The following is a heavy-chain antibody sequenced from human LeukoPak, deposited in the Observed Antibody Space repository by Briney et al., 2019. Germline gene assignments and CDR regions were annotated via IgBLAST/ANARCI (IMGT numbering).Heavy chain of an antibody. Sequence: GGSLRLSCAASGFTFSTYAMCWVRQAPGKGLEWVSVISGVGGNTYYEDSVKGRFTISRDNSKNTLSLHMNSLRAEDTAIYYCAKDRHGYCSGGSCYYDAFDIWGQGTPVTVSS. CDR2: ISGVGGNT. V-gene: IGHV3-23*01. D-gene: IGHD2-15*01. CDR3: AKDRHGYCSGGSCYYDAFDI. CDR1: GFTFSTYA. J-gene: IGHJ3*02.